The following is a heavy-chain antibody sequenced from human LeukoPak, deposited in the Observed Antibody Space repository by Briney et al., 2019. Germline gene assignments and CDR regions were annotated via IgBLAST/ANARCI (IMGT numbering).Heavy chain of an antibody. Sequence: SETLSLTCAVYGGSFSGYYWSWIRQPPGKGLEWIGEINHSGSTNYNPSLKSRVTISVDTSKNQFSLKLSSVTAADTAVYYCARRGSIAARLRQALPSKPSYYFDYWGQGTLVTVSS. J-gene: IGHJ4*02. CDR1: GGSFSGYY. V-gene: IGHV4-34*01. D-gene: IGHD6-6*01. CDR2: INHSGST. CDR3: ARRGSIAARLRQALPSKPSYYFDY.